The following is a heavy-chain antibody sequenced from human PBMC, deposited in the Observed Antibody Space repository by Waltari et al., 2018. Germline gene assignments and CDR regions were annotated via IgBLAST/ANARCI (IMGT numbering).Heavy chain of an antibody. J-gene: IGHJ4*02. CDR1: GFPFSSYW. Sequence: EVQLVESGGGLVQPGGSLGLPCAASGFPFSSYWMSWVRQAPGKGLEWVANIKQDGREEYYVDSVKGRFTISRDNAKNSLYLQMSSLRAEDTAVYYCARLNSGYEGFDYWGQGTLVTVSS. CDR2: IKQDGREE. D-gene: IGHD5-12*01. CDR3: ARLNSGYEGFDY. V-gene: IGHV3-7*01.